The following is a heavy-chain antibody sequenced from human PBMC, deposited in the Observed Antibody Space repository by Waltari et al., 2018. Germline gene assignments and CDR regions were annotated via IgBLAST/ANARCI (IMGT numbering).Heavy chain of an antibody. D-gene: IGHD3-10*01. CDR2: IGTIGET. J-gene: IGHJ4*02. V-gene: IGHV3-13*01. Sequence: EVQLVESGGGLVPPGGSLILSCSAAAFTFRASAMHWVRQITGKGLGWVSGIGTIGETYYPDSMEGRFSISRDDDKNSLHLQMNSLRAGDTAVYYCAKGGLRALWRRVDYFDYWGRGILVTVSA. CDR1: AFTFRASA. CDR3: AKGGLRALWRRVDYFDY.